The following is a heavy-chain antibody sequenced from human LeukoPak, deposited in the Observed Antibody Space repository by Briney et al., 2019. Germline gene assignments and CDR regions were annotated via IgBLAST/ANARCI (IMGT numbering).Heavy chain of an antibody. D-gene: IGHD6-13*01. J-gene: IGHJ4*02. V-gene: IGHV3-23*01. CDR3: AREGRYSSTWYRGWYFDY. CDR1: GFTFGKYW. Sequence: GGSLRLSCVASGFTFGKYWMSWVRQAPGKGLEWVSGLSGSGSTTYDADSVKGRFTISRDNSKKTLYLQVNSLRAEDTAMYFCAREGRYSSTWYRGWYFDYWGQGTLVTVSS. CDR2: LSGSGSTT.